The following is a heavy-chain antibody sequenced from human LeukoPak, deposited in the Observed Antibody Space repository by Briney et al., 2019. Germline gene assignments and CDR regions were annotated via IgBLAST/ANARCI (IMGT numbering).Heavy chain of an antibody. Sequence: ASVKVSCKASGGTFSSCAISWVRQAPGQGLEWMGIINPSGGSTSYAQKFQGRVTMTRDTSTSTVYMELSSLRSEDTAVYYCASYSYGYGYWGQGTLVTVSS. J-gene: IGHJ4*02. CDR3: ASYSYGYGY. CDR2: INPSGGST. V-gene: IGHV1-46*01. CDR1: GGTFSSCA. D-gene: IGHD5-18*01.